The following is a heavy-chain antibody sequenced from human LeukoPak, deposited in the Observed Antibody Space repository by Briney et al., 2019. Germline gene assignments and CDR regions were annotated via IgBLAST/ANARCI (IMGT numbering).Heavy chain of an antibody. CDR2: INPNTGGT. CDR1: GYTFTAYY. V-gene: IGHV1-2*02. Sequence: PLASVKVSCKASGYTFTAYYMHWVRQAPGQGLEWMGWINPNTGGTNYAQKFQGRVTMTRDTSISTAYMELSRLRSDDTAVYYCARGGLEGGGWSRLYFDYWGQGTLVTVSS. J-gene: IGHJ4*02. CDR3: ARGGLEGGGWSRLYFDY. D-gene: IGHD6-19*01.